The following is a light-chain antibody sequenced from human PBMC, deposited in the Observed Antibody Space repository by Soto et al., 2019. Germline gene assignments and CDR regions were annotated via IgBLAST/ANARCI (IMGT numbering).Light chain of an antibody. V-gene: IGKV1-12*01. Sequence: DIQMTQSPSSVCASVGDRVTITCRASQGISSRLAWYQQKPGKAPKLLIYTASSLQSGVPSRFTGSSFGTDFSLTITSLQTVVFASFYYQQGNSLPLTLVGGTNV. CDR2: TAS. CDR3: QQGNSLPLT. CDR1: QGISSR. J-gene: IGKJ4*01.